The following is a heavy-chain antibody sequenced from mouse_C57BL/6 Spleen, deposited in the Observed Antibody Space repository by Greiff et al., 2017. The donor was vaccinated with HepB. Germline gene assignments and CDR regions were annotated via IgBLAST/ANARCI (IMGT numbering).Heavy chain of an antibody. J-gene: IGHJ4*01. CDR3: ARRGTTVVGAMDY. D-gene: IGHD1-1*01. CDR1: GFTFSDHG. Sequence: EVQLVESGGGLVQPGGSLKLSCAASGFTFSDHGMAWVRQAPRKGPEWVAFISNLAYSIYYADTVTGRFTISRENAKNTLYLEMSSLRSEDTAMYYCARRGTTVVGAMDYWGQGTSVTVSS. CDR2: ISNLAYSI. V-gene: IGHV5-15*01.